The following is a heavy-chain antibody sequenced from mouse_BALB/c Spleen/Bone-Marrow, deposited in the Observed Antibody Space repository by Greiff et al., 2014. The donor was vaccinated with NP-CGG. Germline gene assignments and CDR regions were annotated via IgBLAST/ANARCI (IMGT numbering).Heavy chain of an antibody. CDR2: IHYSGTT. V-gene: IGHV3-1*02. Sequence: EVKLVESGPDLVKPSQSLSLTCTVTGYSITSGYSWHWIRPFPGNKLEWMGYIHYSGTTNYNPSLKSRISITRDTSKNQFFLQLNSVTSDDTATYYCARQNDGYLYYAMDYWGQGTSVTVSS. CDR1: GYSITSGYS. CDR3: ARQNDGYLYYAMDY. J-gene: IGHJ4*01. D-gene: IGHD2-3*01.